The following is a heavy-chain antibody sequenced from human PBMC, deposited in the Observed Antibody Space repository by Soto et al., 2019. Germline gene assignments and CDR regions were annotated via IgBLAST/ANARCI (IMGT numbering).Heavy chain of an antibody. CDR2: IYYSGST. V-gene: IGHV4-59*08. J-gene: IGHJ3*02. CDR3: ASQPYFDWLLYGAFDI. Sequence: ETLSLTCTVSGGSISSYYWSWIRQPPGKGLEWIGYIYYSGSTNYNPSLKSRVTISVDTSKNQFSLKLSSVTAADTAVYYCASQPYFDWLLYGAFDIWGQGTMVTVSS. CDR1: GGSISSYY. D-gene: IGHD3-9*01.